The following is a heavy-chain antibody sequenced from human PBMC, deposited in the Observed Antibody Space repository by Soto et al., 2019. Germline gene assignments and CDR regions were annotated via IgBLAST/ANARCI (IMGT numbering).Heavy chain of an antibody. CDR3: AREVSSSSYYYFDY. CDR2: IYHSGST. CDR1: GGSISSGGYS. J-gene: IGHJ4*02. V-gene: IGHV4-30-2*01. D-gene: IGHD6-6*01. Sequence: PSETLSLTCAVSGGSISSGGYSWSWIRQPPGKGLEWIGYIYHSGSTYYNPSLKSRVTISVDRSKNQFSLKLSSVTAADTAVYYCAREVSSSSYYYFDYWGQGTLVTAPQ.